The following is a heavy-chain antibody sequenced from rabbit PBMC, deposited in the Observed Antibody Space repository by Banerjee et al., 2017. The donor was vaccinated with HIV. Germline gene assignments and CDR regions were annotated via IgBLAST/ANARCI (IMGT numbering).Heavy chain of an antibody. Sequence: QEQLVESGGGLVQPEGSLTLTCTASGFTISSGYWICWVRQAPGKGLEWIGCIAGGSSSSTYYASWAKGRFTISKTSSTTVTLRTTSLTAADTATYFCVRDINTSFKLWGQGTLVTVS. J-gene: IGHJ4*01. CDR2: IAGGSSSST. D-gene: IGHD1-1*01. CDR3: VRDINTSFKL. V-gene: IGHV1S45*01. CDR1: GFTISSGYW.